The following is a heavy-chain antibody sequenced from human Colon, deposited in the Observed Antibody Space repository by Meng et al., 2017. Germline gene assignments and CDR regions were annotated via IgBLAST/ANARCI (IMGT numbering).Heavy chain of an antibody. V-gene: IGHV4-34*01. J-gene: IGHJ4*02. CDR2: INHSGST. CDR1: GGSFSGYY. CDR3: ARGLFDY. Sequence: QAQLPLCGARLLKPSETLSLPCAFYGGSFSGYYWSWIRPPPGKGLEWIGEINHSGSTNYNPSLKSRVTISVDTSKNQFSLKLSSVTAADTAVYYCARGLFDYWGQGTLVTVSS.